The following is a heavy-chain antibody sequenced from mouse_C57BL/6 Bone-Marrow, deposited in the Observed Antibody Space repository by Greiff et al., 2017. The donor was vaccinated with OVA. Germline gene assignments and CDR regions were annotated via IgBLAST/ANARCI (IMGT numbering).Heavy chain of an antibody. J-gene: IGHJ4*01. CDR1: GFTFSSYG. V-gene: IGHV5-6*01. CDR3: ARHGRYYAMDY. Sequence: EVKLQESGGDLVKPGGSLKLSCAASGFTFSSYGMSWVRQTPDKRLEWVATISSGGSYTYYPDSVKGRFTISRDNAKNTLYLQMSSLKSEDPAMYYCARHGRYYAMDYWGQGTSVTVSS. CDR2: ISSGGSYT.